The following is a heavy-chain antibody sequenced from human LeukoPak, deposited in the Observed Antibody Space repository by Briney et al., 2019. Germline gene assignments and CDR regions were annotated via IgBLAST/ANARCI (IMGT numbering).Heavy chain of an antibody. CDR3: ARVGSSGWYYYGMDV. J-gene: IGHJ6*04. CDR1: GFTFSSYD. D-gene: IGHD6-19*01. Sequence: GGSLRLSCAASGFTFSSYDMNWVRQAPGKGLEWVSYISSSGSTIYYADSVKGRFTISRDNAKNSLYLQMNSLRAEDTAVYYCARVGSSGWYYYGMDVWGKGTTVTVSS. CDR2: ISSSGSTI. V-gene: IGHV3-48*03.